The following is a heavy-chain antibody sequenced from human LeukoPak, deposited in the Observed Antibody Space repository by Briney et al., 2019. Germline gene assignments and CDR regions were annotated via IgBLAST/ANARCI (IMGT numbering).Heavy chain of an antibody. CDR1: GFTFSSYG. V-gene: IGHV3-33*06. Sequence: GRSLRLSCAASGFTFSSYGMHWVRQAPGKGLEWVAVIWYDGSNKYYADSVKGRFTISRDNSKNTLYLQMNSLRAEDTAVYYCAKMGGYCTNGVCLQAYYYYYMDVWGKGTTVTVSS. CDR3: AKMGGYCTNGVCLQAYYYYYMDV. J-gene: IGHJ6*03. CDR2: IWYDGSNK. D-gene: IGHD2-8*01.